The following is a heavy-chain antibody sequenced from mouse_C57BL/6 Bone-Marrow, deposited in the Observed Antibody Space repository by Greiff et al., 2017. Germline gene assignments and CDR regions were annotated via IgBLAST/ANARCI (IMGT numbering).Heavy chain of an antibody. J-gene: IGHJ2*01. CDR2: IDPSDSYT. Sequence: QVQLQQPGAELVRPGTSVKLSCKASGYTFTSYWMHWVKQRPGQGLEWIGVIDPSDSYTNYNQKFKGKATLTVDTSSSTAYMQLSSLTSEDSAVYYCARGRTGDYWGQGTTLTVSS. CDR3: ARGRTGDY. CDR1: GYTFTSYW. V-gene: IGHV1-59*01.